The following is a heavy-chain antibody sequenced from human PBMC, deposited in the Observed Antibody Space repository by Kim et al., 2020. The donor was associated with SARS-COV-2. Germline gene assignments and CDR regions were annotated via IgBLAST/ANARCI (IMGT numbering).Heavy chain of an antibody. D-gene: IGHD3-9*01. Sequence: SVKVSCKASGGTFSSYAISWVRQAPGQGLEWMGGIIPIFGTANYAQKFQGRVTITADESTSTAYMELSSLRSEDTAVYYCARDWGDYDILTGYRIKYYYYYGMDVWGQGTTVTVSS. CDR3: ARDWGDYDILTGYRIKYYYYYGMDV. V-gene: IGHV1-69*13. CDR1: GGTFSSYA. CDR2: IIPIFGTA. J-gene: IGHJ6*02.